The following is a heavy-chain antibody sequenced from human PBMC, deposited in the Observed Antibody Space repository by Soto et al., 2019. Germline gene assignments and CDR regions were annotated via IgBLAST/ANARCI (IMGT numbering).Heavy chain of an antibody. CDR3: ARAAGCSSTSCYLAFYYYYMDV. J-gene: IGHJ6*03. CDR2: IWYDGSNK. V-gene: IGHV3-33*01. CDR1: GFTFSSYG. Sequence: QVQLVESGGGVVQPGRSLRHSCAASGFTFSSYGMHWVRQAPGKGLEWVAVIWYDGSNKYYADSVKGRFTISRDNSKNTLYLQMNSLRAEDTAVYYCARAAGCSSTSCYLAFYYYYMDVWGKGTTVTVSS. D-gene: IGHD2-2*01.